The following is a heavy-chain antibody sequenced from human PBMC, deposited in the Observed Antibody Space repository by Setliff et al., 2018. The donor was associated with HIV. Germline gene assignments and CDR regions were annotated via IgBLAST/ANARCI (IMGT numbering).Heavy chain of an antibody. CDR3: ARHLYYYDSSGYPAFDI. J-gene: IGHJ3*02. CDR2: ISHSGST. V-gene: IGHV4-34*01. CDR1: GFTFSNYA. D-gene: IGHD3-22*01. Sequence: GSLRLSCAASGFTFSNYAMHWVRQPPGKGLEWIGEISHSGSTYYNPSLKSRVTISVDTSKNQFSLKLSSVTAADTAVYYCARHLYYYDSSGYPAFDIWGQGTMVTVSS.